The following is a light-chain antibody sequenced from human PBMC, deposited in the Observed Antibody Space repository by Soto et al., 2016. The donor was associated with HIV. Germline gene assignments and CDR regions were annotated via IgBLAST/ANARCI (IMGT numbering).Light chain of an antibody. CDR1: EGISSY. V-gene: IGKV1-8*01. CDR3: QQYYSYPWT. J-gene: IGKJ1*01. CDR2: DAS. Sequence: AIRMTQSPSSLSASTGDRVTITCRASEGISSYLAWYQQKPGKAPQLLIYDASTLKSGVSSRFSGSGSGTDLTLTIRGLQSEDFATYYCQQYYSYPWTFGQGTKVEMK.